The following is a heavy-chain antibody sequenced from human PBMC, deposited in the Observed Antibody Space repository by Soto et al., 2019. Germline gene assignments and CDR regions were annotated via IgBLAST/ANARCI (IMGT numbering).Heavy chain of an antibody. J-gene: IGHJ6*02. CDR3: ARGGGARYCISTSCYYYYGMDV. CDR1: GGPISSGGYY. Sequence: PSETXSLTCTVSGGPISSGGYYWSWIRQHPGKGLEWIGYIYYSGSTYYNPSLKSRVTISVDTSKNQFSLKLSAVTAGDTAVYYCARGGGARYCISTSCYYYYGMDVWGQGTTVTVSS. CDR2: IYYSGST. D-gene: IGHD2-2*01. V-gene: IGHV4-31*03.